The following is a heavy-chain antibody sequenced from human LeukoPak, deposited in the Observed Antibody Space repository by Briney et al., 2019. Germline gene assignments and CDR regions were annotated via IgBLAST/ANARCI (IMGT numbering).Heavy chain of an antibody. V-gene: IGHV3-23*01. D-gene: IGHD3-9*01. CDR2: ISGSGGTT. CDR3: AKGDDILTGYLDY. J-gene: IGHJ4*02. CDR1: GFTLRRYA. Sequence: LGGSLRLSCAASGFTLRRYAMSWVRKAPGKGLQWVSGISGSGGTTYYADSVKGRFTISRDNSENTLYLQMNSLRAEDTAVYYCAKGDDILTGYLDYWGQGTLVTVSS.